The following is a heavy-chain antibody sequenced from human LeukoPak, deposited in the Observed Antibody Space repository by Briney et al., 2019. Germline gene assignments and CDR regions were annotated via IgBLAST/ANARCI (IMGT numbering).Heavy chain of an antibody. CDR3: ARNWAYGDEPYNWFDP. CDR1: GGSISSGDYY. Sequence: SQTLSLTCTVSGGSISSGDYYWSWIRQPPGKGLEWIGYIYYSGSTNYNPSLKSRVTISGDTSKNQFSLKLSSVTAADTAVYYCARNWAYGDEPYNWFDPWGQGTLVTVSS. D-gene: IGHD4-17*01. CDR2: IYYSGST. J-gene: IGHJ5*02. V-gene: IGHV4-61*08.